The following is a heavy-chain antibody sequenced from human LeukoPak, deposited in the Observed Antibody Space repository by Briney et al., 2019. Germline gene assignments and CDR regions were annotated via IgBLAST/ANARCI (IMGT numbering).Heavy chain of an antibody. CDR2: ISDSGVNT. Sequence: GGSLRLSCAASGFSFSSYVMSWVRQAPGKGPEWVSIISDSGVNTYYADSVKGRFTISRDNSEKTLYLQMNSLRAEDTAVYFCAKDLTVQAFYYYAMDVWGQGTTVTVSS. V-gene: IGHV3-23*01. J-gene: IGHJ6*02. CDR3: AKDLTVQAFYYYAMDV. CDR1: GFSFSSYV.